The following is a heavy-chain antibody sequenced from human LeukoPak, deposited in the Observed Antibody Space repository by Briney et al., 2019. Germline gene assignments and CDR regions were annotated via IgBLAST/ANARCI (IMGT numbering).Heavy chain of an antibody. D-gene: IGHD2-15*01. CDR2: IYYSGST. CDR3: ARDRGAGIGAPSI. Sequence: PSETLSLTCTVSGGSISSYYWSWIRQPPGKGLEWIGYIYYSGSTNYNPSLKSRVTMSVDTSKNQFSLKLSSVTAADTAVYYCARDRGAGIGAPSIWGQGTMVTVSS. V-gene: IGHV4-59*12. CDR1: GGSISSYY. J-gene: IGHJ3*02.